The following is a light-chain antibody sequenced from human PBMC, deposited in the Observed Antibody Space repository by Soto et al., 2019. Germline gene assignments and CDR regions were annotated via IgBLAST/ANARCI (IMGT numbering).Light chain of an antibody. CDR1: ALPKQY. V-gene: IGLV3-25*02. J-gene: IGLJ3*02. Sequence: SYELTQPPSVSVSPGQTASITCSGDALPKQYAYWYQQKPGQAPVLVIYKDSERPSGIPERFSGSSSGTTVTLTISGVQAEDEADYYCQSADSSGTLVFGGGTKVTVL. CDR3: QSADSSGTLV. CDR2: KDS.